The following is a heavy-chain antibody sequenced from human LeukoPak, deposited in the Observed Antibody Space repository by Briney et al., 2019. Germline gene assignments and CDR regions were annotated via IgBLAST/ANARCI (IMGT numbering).Heavy chain of an antibody. CDR1: GFTFSNYW. D-gene: IGHD5-12*01. Sequence: GGSLRLSCEASGFTFSNYWMSWVRQAPGKGLEWVATIKQDGSEEYYVDSVKGRFTISRDNAKNSLYLQMNSLRAEDTAVYYCARIIHCGYEYHLDSWGQGTLVTVSS. CDR2: IKQDGSEE. CDR3: ARIIHCGYEYHLDS. J-gene: IGHJ4*02. V-gene: IGHV3-7*04.